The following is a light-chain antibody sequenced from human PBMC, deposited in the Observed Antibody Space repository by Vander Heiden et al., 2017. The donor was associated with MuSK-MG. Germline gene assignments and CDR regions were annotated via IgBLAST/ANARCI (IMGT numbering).Light chain of an antibody. CDR3: AAYAGGGAWV. Sequence: QSALTQPPSASGSPGQSVTISCTGPSSDVGTYNHVSWYQQHPGKAPKLMIYEVSKWPSGVPDRFSGSKSGDTASLTVSGLQTEDEADYYCAAYAGGGAWVFGGGTKLTVL. V-gene: IGLV2-8*01. CDR1: SSDVGTYNH. CDR2: EVS. J-gene: IGLJ3*02.